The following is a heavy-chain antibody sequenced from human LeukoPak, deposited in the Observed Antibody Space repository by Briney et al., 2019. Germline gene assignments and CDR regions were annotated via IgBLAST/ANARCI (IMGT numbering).Heavy chain of an antibody. CDR1: GFTFSSYW. Sequence: PGGSLRLSCAASGFTFSSYWMHWVRHAPGKGLVWVSRINRDGSSITYADSVKGRFTISRDNAKNTLYLQMNSLRVEDTAVYYCAREGRVSGYDFDCWGQGTLVTVSS. CDR2: INRDGSSI. J-gene: IGHJ4*02. V-gene: IGHV3-74*03. CDR3: AREGRVSGYDFDC. D-gene: IGHD5-12*01.